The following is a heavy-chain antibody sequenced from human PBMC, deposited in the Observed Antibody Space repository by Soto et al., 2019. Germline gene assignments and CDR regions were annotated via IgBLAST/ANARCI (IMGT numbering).Heavy chain of an antibody. CDR2: IWYDGSTK. CDR1: GFIFNEYG. J-gene: IGHJ4*02. D-gene: IGHD2-15*01. CDR3: ARWGCSGSNCNLNQRSFDL. V-gene: IGHV3-33*01. Sequence: VQLVESGGGVVQPGRSLRLSCAASGFIFNEYGMHWVRQAPGKGLEWVAVIWYDGSTKYYADSVRGRFTFSRDNSRNTMSLQMNSLRVEDTAIYYCARWGCSGSNCNLNQRSFDLWGQGTLVTVSS.